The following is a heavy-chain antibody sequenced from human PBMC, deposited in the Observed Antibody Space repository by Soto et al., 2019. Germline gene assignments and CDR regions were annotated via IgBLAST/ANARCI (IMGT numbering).Heavy chain of an antibody. CDR1: GYTFTGYY. CDR3: AREDDFLSDFDI. Sequence: ASVKVSCKASGYTFTGYYMHWVRQAPGQGLEWMGWINPNSGGTNYAQKFQGRVTMTRDTSISTAYMELSGLRSDDTAVYYCAREDDFLSDFDIWGQGTMVTVSS. D-gene: IGHD3-16*01. J-gene: IGHJ3*02. V-gene: IGHV1-2*02. CDR2: INPNSGGT.